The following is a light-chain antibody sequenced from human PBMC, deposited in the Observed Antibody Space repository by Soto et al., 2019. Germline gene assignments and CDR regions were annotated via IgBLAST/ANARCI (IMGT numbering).Light chain of an antibody. CDR1: QSISSSY. CDR3: QQYGSSPPT. J-gene: IGKJ1*01. CDR2: GAS. V-gene: IGKV3-20*01. Sequence: ETVLTQSPGTLSLSPGEIATLSCRASQSISSSYLAWYQQKPGQAPRLLIYGASSRATGMPDKFSGSGSGTDFTLTISRLEPEDFAVYYCQQYGSSPPTFGQGTKVEIK.